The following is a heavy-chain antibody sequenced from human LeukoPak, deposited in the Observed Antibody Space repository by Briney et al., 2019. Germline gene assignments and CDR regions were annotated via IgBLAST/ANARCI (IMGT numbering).Heavy chain of an antibody. V-gene: IGHV4-59*01. CDR1: GGSISSYY. CDR3: ARGTQQYYFDY. CDR2: IYYSGST. J-gene: IGHJ4*02. Sequence: SETLSLTCTVSGGSISSYYWSWIRQPPGKGLEWTGYIYYSGSTNYNPSPKSRVTISVDTSKNQFSLKLSSVTAADTAVYYCARGTQQYYFDYWGQGTLVTVSS. D-gene: IGHD6-13*01.